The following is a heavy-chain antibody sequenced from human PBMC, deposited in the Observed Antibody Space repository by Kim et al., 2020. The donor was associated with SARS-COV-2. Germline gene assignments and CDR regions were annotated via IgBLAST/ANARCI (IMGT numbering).Heavy chain of an antibody. CDR3: ARQPNITPYNWFDP. V-gene: IGHV4-39*01. J-gene: IGHJ5*02. CDR1: GGSISSSSYY. CDR2: IYYSGST. Sequence: SETLSLTCTVSGGSISSSSYYWGWIRQPPGKGLEWIGSIYYSGSTYYNPSLKSRVTISVDTSKNQFSLKLSSVTAADTAVYYCARQPNITPYNWFDPWGQGTLVTVSS. D-gene: IGHD3-16*01.